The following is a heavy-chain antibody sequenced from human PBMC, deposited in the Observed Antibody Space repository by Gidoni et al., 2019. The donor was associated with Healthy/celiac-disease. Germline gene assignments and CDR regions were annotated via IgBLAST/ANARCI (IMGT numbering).Heavy chain of an antibody. J-gene: IGHJ4*02. D-gene: IGHD3-22*01. V-gene: IGHV4-61*02. CDR1: GGSISSGSYY. CDR2: IYTSGST. CDR3: AVNSHTIHSSGPNTPYYFDY. Sequence: QVQLQESGPGLVKPSQTLSLTCTVSGGSISSGSYYWSWIRQPAGKGLEWIGRIYTSGSTNYNPSLKSRVTISVDTSKNQFSLKLSSVTAADTAVYYCAVNSHTIHSSGPNTPYYFDYWDQGTLVTVSS.